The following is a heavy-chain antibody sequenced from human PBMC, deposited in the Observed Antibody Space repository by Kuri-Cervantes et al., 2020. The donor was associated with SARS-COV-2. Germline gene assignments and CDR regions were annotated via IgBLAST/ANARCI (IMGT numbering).Heavy chain of an antibody. Sequence: ESLKISCAVYGGSFSGYYWSWIRQPPGKGLEWIGEINHSGSTNYNPSLKSRVTMSVDTSNNQFSLKLNSVTAADTAVYYRAREGYCSSVSCFLFDYWGQGMLVTVSS. CDR3: AREGYCSSVSCFLFDY. V-gene: IGHV4-34*01. CDR1: GGSFSGYY. D-gene: IGHD2-2*01. J-gene: IGHJ4*02. CDR2: INHSGST.